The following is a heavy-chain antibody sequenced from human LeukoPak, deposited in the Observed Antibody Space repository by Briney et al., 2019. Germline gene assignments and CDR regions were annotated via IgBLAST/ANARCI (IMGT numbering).Heavy chain of an antibody. CDR2: ISGSGGST. CDR1: GFTFSSYA. CDR3: ARDFSGRGDAFDI. J-gene: IGHJ3*02. Sequence: RGGSLRLPCAASGFTFSSYAMSWVRQAPGKGLEWVSAISGSGGSTYYADSVKGRFTISRDNSKNTLYLQMNSLRAEGTAVYYCARDFSGRGDAFDIWGQGTMVTVSS. V-gene: IGHV3-23*01. D-gene: IGHD1-26*01.